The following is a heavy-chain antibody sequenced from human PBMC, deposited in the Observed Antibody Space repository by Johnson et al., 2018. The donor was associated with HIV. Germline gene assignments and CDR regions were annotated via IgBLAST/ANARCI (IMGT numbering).Heavy chain of an antibody. CDR1: GFTFSSYG. D-gene: IGHD1-26*01. J-gene: IGHJ3*02. V-gene: IGHV3-15*01. CDR2: IKSKTDGGTT. CDR3: TTDRATYDAFDI. Sequence: VQLVESGGGVVQPGRSLRLSCAASGFTFSSYGMHWVRQAPGKGLEWVGRIKSKTDGGTTDYAAPVKGRFTISRDDSKNTLYLQMNSLKTEDTAVYYCTTDRATYDAFDIWGQGTMVTVSS.